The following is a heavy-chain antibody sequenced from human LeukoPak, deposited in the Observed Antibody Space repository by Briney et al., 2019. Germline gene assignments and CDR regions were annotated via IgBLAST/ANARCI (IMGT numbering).Heavy chain of an antibody. CDR3: ARTTGRYLEFDP. J-gene: IGHJ5*02. Sequence: PSETLSLTCTVSGGSVTSDTYSWSWIRQPPGKGLQWIGYFDYSGTTNYNPSLSSRITISLDTPKNQFSLKLGSVTAADTALYYCARTTGRYLEFDPWGQGTLVTVSS. CDR2: FDYSGTT. CDR1: GGSVTSDTYS. V-gene: IGHV4-61*01. D-gene: IGHD3-9*01.